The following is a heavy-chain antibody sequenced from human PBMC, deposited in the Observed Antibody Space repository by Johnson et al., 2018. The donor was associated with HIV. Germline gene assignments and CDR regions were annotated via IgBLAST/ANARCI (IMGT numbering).Heavy chain of an antibody. V-gene: IGHV3-30-3*01. J-gene: IGHJ3*02. Sequence: QVQLVESGGNVVQPGRSLRLSCAASGFTFSDYAMHWVRQAPGKGLEWVAVISYDGSNKYYADSVKGRFTISRDNSKNTLYLQMNSLKIEDTAVYYCTTDHPTMIVVFNAFDIWGQGTMVTVSS. D-gene: IGHD3-22*01. CDR2: ISYDGSNK. CDR1: GFTFSDYA. CDR3: TTDHPTMIVVFNAFDI.